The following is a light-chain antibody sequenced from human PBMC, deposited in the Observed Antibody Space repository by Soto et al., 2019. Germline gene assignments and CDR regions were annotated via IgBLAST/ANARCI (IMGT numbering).Light chain of an antibody. J-gene: IGKJ1*01. CDR1: QSISSY. CDR2: AAS. V-gene: IGKV1-39*01. Sequence: DIQMTQSPSSLSASVGDRVTITCRASQSISSYLNWYQQKSGKVPKLLIHAASSLQSGAPSRFSGSGSGTDFTLTISSLQPEDFATYYCQQSYSTPWTFGQGTKVEIK. CDR3: QQSYSTPWT.